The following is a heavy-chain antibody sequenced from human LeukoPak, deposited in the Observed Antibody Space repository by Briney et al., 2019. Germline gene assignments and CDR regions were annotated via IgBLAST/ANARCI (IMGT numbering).Heavy chain of an antibody. V-gene: IGHV3-30-3*01. CDR2: ISYDANKK. D-gene: IGHD3-10*01. CDR3: AKDRGGSMVRGVNDY. Sequence: PGGSLRLSCAASGFTFRSYAMHWVRQAPGKGLEWVAVISYDANKKHYADSVKGRFTISRDNSKNTLYLQMNSLRAEDTAVYYCAKDRGGSMVRGVNDYWGQGTLVTVSS. CDR1: GFTFRSYA. J-gene: IGHJ4*02.